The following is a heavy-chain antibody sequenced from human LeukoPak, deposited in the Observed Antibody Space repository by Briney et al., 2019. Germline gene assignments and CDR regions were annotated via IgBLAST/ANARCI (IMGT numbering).Heavy chain of an antibody. CDR3: ARPASRGVGRYFDL. D-gene: IGHD3-10*01. V-gene: IGHV3-23*01. CDR1: GFTFSNYA. CDR2: LSGSGDNT. J-gene: IGHJ2*01. Sequence: PGGSLRLSCAASGFTFSNYALSWVRQAPGKGLEWVSALSGSGDNTYYADSVKGRFTISRDNSKNTLYLQMNSLRAEDTALYYCARPASRGVGRYFDLWGRGSLDTVSS.